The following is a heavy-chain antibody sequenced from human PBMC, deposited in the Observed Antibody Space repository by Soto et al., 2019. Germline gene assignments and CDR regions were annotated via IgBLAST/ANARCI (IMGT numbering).Heavy chain of an antibody. CDR2: IYSGGTT. V-gene: IGHV3-66*01. J-gene: IGHJ6*03. Sequence: GGSLRLSCAASGFTVSSNYMSWVRQAPGKGLEWVSVIYSGGTTYYADSVKGRFTISRDNSKNTLYLQMNGLRAEDTAVYYCARSYSGYDSYYYYMDVWGKGTTVTV. D-gene: IGHD5-12*01. CDR3: ARSYSGYDSYYYYMDV. CDR1: GFTVSSNY.